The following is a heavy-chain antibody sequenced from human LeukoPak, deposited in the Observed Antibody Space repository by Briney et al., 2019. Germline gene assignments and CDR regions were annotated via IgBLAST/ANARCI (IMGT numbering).Heavy chain of an antibody. CDR1: GYTFTCYY. CDR2: INPNSGGT. D-gene: IGHD5-18*01. Sequence: ASVKVSCQASGYTFTCYYMHWVRQAPGQGLEWMGWINPNSGGTNYAQKFQGRVTMTRDTSISTAYMELSRLRSDDTAVYYCARWDTAMAKGLDYWGQGTLVTVSS. J-gene: IGHJ4*02. V-gene: IGHV1-2*02. CDR3: ARWDTAMAKGLDY.